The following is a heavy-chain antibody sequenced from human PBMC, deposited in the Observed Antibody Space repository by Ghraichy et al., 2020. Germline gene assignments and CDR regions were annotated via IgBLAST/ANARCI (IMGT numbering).Heavy chain of an antibody. D-gene: IGHD1-26*01. Sequence: GGSLRLSCAASGFTFTSYWMYWVRQAPGKGPEWVTNIKEDGSKMYYVDSVKGRFTVSRDNVKKTLYLQMNSLRVEETAVYYCAKDQDTGWSFADWGQGTLVTVSS. V-gene: IGHV3-7*01. CDR3: AKDQDTGWSFAD. CDR1: GFTFTSYW. CDR2: IKEDGSKM. J-gene: IGHJ4*02.